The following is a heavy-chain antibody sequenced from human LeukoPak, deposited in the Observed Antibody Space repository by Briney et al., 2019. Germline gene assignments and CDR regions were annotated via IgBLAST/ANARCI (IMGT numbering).Heavy chain of an antibody. CDR2: IHPEGNEK. D-gene: IGHD3-10*01. J-gene: IGHJ4*02. CDR1: GFTFSDFW. CDR3: AWGDAFFGDH. V-gene: IGHV3-7*04. Sequence: GGSLRLSCAVSGFTFSDFWMSWVRQAPRRGLEWVANIHPEGNEKYHVESVKGRFTISRDNAKNSLFLQMNGLRVEDTAVYYCAWGDAFFGDHWGQGTLVTVSS.